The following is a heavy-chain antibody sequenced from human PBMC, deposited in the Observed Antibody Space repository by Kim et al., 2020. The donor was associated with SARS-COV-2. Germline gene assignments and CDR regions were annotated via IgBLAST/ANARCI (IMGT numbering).Heavy chain of an antibody. D-gene: IGHD3-10*01. J-gene: IGHJ4*02. CDR3: ARTYGSGSYPFFFDY. Sequence: DSVQGLFTISRDNAKNSLFLQMNSLRAEDTTVYYCARTYGSGSYPFFFDYWGQGTLVTVSS. V-gene: IGHV3-7*04.